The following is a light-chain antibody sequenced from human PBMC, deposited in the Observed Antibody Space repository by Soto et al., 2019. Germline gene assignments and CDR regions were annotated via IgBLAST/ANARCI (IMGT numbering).Light chain of an antibody. V-gene: IGKV3-11*01. CDR1: QSISSN. CDR2: GAS. Sequence: EIVMTQSPATLSVSPGERATLSCRASQSISSNLAWYQQKLGQAPRLLIYGASNRATGIPARFSGSGSGTDFTLTISSLEPEDFAVYYCQQRSNWPPTFGQGTRLEIK. CDR3: QQRSNWPPT. J-gene: IGKJ5*01.